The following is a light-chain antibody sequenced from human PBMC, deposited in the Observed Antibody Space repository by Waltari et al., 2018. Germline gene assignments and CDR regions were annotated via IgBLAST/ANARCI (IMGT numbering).Light chain of an antibody. CDR2: DAS. Sequence: EIVLTQSPATLSLSPGERATLSCRASQSVSSNLAWYQQKPGQAPRLPIYDASNRATGIPARFSGSGSGTDFTLTISRLEPEDFALYYCQHRSNWPLTFGGGTKVEIK. J-gene: IGKJ4*01. CDR3: QHRSNWPLT. V-gene: IGKV3-11*01. CDR1: QSVSSN.